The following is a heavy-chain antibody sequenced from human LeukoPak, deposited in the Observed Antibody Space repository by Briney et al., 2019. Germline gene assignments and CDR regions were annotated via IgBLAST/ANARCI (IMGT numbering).Heavy chain of an antibody. CDR1: GYTFTGYY. CDR2: INPNSGGT. Sequence: ASVKVSCKASGYTFTGYYMHWVRQAPGQGLEWMGWINPNSGGTNYAQNFQGRVTMTRDTSISTAYMELSRLRSDDTAVYYCARVRSSGYDEVPLDYWGQGTLVTVSS. D-gene: IGHD5-12*01. J-gene: IGHJ4*02. CDR3: ARVRSSGYDEVPLDY. V-gene: IGHV1-2*02.